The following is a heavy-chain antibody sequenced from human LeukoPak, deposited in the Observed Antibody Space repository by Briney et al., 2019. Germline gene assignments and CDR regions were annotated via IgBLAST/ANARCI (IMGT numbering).Heavy chain of an antibody. D-gene: IGHD3-10*01. V-gene: IGHV1-2*02. CDR1: GYTFTDYY. CDR3: ATVAGQGEGELLWFGEGIDY. J-gene: IGHJ4*02. Sequence: ASVKVSCKTSGYTFTDYYMHWVRQAPGQGLEWMGWINPKSGGRNFAQTFQGRVTMTRDTSISTAYMELSRLTSDDTAVYYCATVAGQGEGELLWFGEGIDYWGQGTLVTVSS. CDR2: INPKSGGR.